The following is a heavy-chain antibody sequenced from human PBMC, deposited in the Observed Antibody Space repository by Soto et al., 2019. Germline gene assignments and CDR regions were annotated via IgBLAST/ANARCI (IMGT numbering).Heavy chain of an antibody. Sequence: LRLSCAASGFTFSVYEMQWVRQAPVKGLEWVAFIDSRGKTIYYADSVKGRFTISRDNAKNSLSLQMNSLRAEDTAVYYCARGRCSSTSCYGVAAADYWGQGTLVTVSS. CDR2: IDSRGKTI. CDR3: ARGRCSSTSCYGVAAADY. J-gene: IGHJ4*02. CDR1: GFTFSVYE. V-gene: IGHV3-48*03. D-gene: IGHD2-2*01.